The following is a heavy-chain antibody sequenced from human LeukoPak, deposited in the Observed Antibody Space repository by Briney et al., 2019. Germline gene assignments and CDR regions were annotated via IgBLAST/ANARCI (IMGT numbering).Heavy chain of an antibody. V-gene: IGHV3-74*01. J-gene: IGHJ4*01. Sequence: GGSLRLSCAASGFTFSSYWMHWVRQAPPQVLVWVSRINSDGSSTNYADSVKARFTISRDNAKNTLYLQMNSLRAEDTAMYYCARAVYYSNYLGYWGQGTLVTVSS. D-gene: IGHD3-10*01. CDR3: ARAVYYSNYLGY. CDR2: INSDGSST. CDR1: GFTFSSYW.